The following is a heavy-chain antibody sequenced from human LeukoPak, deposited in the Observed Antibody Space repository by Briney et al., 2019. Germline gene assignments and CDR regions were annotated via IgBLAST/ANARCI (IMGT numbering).Heavy chain of an antibody. CDR1: GYTFTSYD. V-gene: IGHV1-8*03. CDR3: ARGLFGDGYNGY. Sequence: ASVKVSCKASGYTFTSYDINWVRQATGQGFEWMGWMNPNSGNTGYAQKFQGRVTITRNTSISTAYMELSSLRSEDTAVYYCARGLFGDGYNGYWGQGTLVTVSS. J-gene: IGHJ4*02. CDR2: MNPNSGNT. D-gene: IGHD5-24*01.